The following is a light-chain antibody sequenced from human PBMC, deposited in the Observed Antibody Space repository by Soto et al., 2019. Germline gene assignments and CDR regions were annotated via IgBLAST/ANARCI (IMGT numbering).Light chain of an antibody. Sequence: QSVLTQPASVSGSPGQSITISCTGTSSDVGGYNYVSWYQQHPGKAPKLMIFEVSDRPSGVPDRLSGSKSGNTASLTISGLQAEDEADYYCSSYTRSNTVVFGGGTKLTVL. CDR2: EVS. J-gene: IGLJ2*01. CDR1: SSDVGGYNY. CDR3: SSYTRSNTVV. V-gene: IGLV2-14*01.